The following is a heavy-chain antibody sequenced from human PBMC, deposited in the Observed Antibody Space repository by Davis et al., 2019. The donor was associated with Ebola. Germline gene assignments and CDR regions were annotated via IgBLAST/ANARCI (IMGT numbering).Heavy chain of an antibody. V-gene: IGHV3-NL1*01. CDR3: ATTQWLREFDN. D-gene: IGHD6-19*01. CDR1: GFTFSNYG. CDR2: IYDQST. J-gene: IGHJ4*02. Sequence: SCAGSGFTFSNYGMNWVRQVPGKGLEWVSVIYDQSTAYADAVRGRFIISRDKSNNTLYLEMSSLRVDDTAVYYCATTQWLREFDNWGQGTLVTVSS.